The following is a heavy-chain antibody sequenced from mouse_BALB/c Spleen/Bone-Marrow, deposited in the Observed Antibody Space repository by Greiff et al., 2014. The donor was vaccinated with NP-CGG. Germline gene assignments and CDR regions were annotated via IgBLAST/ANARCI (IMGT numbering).Heavy chain of an antibody. CDR3: ARREGNHAAWFAY. CDR2: IHYSGST. D-gene: IGHD2-1*01. V-gene: IGHV3-1*02. J-gene: IGHJ3*01. Sequence: EVQLQQSGPDLVKPSQSLSLTCTVTGYSITSGYSWPWIRQFPGNKLEWMGYIHYSGSTNYNPSLKSRISITRDTSKNQFFLQLNSLTTEDTATYYCARREGNHAAWFAYWGQGTLVTVSA. CDR1: GYSITSGYS.